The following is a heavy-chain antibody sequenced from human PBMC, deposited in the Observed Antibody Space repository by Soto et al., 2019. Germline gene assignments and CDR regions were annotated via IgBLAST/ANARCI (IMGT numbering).Heavy chain of an antibody. CDR3: ASHYYDSSGYYSFDY. Sequence: SVNVSCKASGYTFTSYGISWVRQAPGQGLEWMGGIIPIFGTANYAQKFQGRVTITADESTSTAYMELSSLRSEDTAVYYCASHYYDSSGYYSFDYWGQGTLVTVSS. J-gene: IGHJ4*02. D-gene: IGHD3-22*01. V-gene: IGHV1-69*13. CDR2: IIPIFGTA. CDR1: GYTFTSYG.